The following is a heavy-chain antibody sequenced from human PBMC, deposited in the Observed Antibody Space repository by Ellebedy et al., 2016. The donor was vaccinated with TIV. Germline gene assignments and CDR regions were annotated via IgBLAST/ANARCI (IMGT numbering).Heavy chain of an antibody. J-gene: IGHJ4*02. V-gene: IGHV3-30*18. CDR2: VSYDGTNE. D-gene: IGHD3-9*01. Sequence: GESLKISCAASGFTFSNYGMNWVRQAPGKGLEWVAVVSYDGTNEDYADSVKGRFTISRDNSKNTVYLQMNSLTFEDTAVYYCAKIPAWGSRYYFDYWGQGTLVAVSS. CDR1: GFTFSNYG. CDR3: AKIPAWGSRYYFDY.